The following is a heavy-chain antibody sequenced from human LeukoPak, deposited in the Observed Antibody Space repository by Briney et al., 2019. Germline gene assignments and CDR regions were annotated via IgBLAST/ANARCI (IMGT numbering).Heavy chain of an antibody. CDR3: ARGGYGDYVSLFQH. V-gene: IGHV6-1*01. D-gene: IGHD4-17*01. Sequence: SQTLSLTCAISGDSVSSNSAAWIWIRQSPSRGLEWLGRTYYRSKWYNDYAVSVKSRIIINPDASKNQFSLQLDSVTPEDTAVYYCARGGYGDYVSLFQHWGQGTLVTVSS. CDR2: TYYRSKWYN. CDR1: GDSVSSNSAA. J-gene: IGHJ1*01.